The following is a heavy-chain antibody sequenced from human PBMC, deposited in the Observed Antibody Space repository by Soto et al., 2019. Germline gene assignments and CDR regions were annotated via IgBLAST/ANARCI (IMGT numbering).Heavy chain of an antibody. Sequence: ASVQVSCKASGYTFTSYYMHWVRQAPGQGLEWMGIINPSGGSTSYAQKFQGRVTMTRDTSTSTVYMELSSLRSEDTAVYYCARASPVLRFLEWLSRDNWFDPWGQGTLVTVSS. CDR2: INPSGGST. V-gene: IGHV1-46*03. CDR3: ARASPVLRFLEWLSRDNWFDP. CDR1: GYTFTSYY. D-gene: IGHD3-3*01. J-gene: IGHJ5*02.